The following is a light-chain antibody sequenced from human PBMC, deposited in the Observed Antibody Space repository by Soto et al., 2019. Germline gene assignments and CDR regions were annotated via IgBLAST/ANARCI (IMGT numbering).Light chain of an antibody. CDR2: GAS. Sequence: EIVLTQSPGTLSLSPGDRATLSCRASQSVNSNFLAWYQQKPGQAPRLLIYGASSRATGIPDTFSGSGSGTDFTLTISRLEPGDFAVYYCQQYGTSPKTFGQGTKVDI. CDR1: QSVNSNF. V-gene: IGKV3-20*01. CDR3: QQYGTSPKT. J-gene: IGKJ1*01.